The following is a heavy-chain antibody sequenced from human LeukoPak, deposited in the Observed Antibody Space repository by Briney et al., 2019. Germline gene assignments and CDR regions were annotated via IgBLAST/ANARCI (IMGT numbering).Heavy chain of an antibody. CDR2: IYYSGST. CDR3: GYSSSWYDY. D-gene: IGHD6-13*01. CDR1: GGSISSSSYY. J-gene: IGHJ4*02. V-gene: IGHV4-39*01. Sequence: SETLSLTCTVSGGSISSSSYYWGWIRQPPGKGLEWIGSIYYSGSTYYNPSLKSRVTISVDTSKNQFSLKLSSVTAADTAVYYCGYSSSWYDYWGQGTLVTVSS.